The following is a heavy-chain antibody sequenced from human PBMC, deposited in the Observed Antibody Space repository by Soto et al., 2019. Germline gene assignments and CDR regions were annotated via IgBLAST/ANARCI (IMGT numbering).Heavy chain of an antibody. V-gene: IGHV1-69*12. Sequence: QVQLVQSGAEVKKPGSSVKVSCKASGGTFSSYAISWVRQAPGQGLEWMGGIIPSFDTADYAQKFQGRVTITADESTRTAYMGLSSLRSEDTAVYYCASHGITGTWVYYYGMDVWGQGTTVTVSS. CDR3: ASHGITGTWVYYYGMDV. J-gene: IGHJ6*02. D-gene: IGHD1-7*01. CDR1: GGTFSSYA. CDR2: IIPSFDTA.